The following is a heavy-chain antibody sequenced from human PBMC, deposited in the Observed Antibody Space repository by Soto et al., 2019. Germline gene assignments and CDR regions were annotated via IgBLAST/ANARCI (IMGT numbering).Heavy chain of an antibody. J-gene: IGHJ4*02. V-gene: IGHV3-74*01. D-gene: IGHD4-17*01. CDR2: IYVDGSGT. CDR1: GLTFSRYW. Sequence: EVQLVESGGGLVQPGGSLRLSCASSGLTFSRYWMHWVRQVPGKGLVWVSRIYVDGSGTTYADSVKGRFTISRDNAKNTLYPQMNSLRAEDTAVYYCVQTYGDYVYWGQGTLVSVSS. CDR3: VQTYGDYVY.